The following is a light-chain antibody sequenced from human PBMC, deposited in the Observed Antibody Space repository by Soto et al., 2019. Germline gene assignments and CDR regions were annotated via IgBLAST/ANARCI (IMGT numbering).Light chain of an antibody. CDR2: AAS. V-gene: IGKV3-20*01. CDR3: QQYGSSPYT. J-gene: IGKJ2*01. Sequence: EIVLTQSPGTLSLSPGERATLSCRASQSVSSSCLAWYQHKPGQAPRLIIYAASSRATGIPDRFSGSGSGTDFTLTISRLEPEDFAVYYCQQYGSSPYTFGQGTTLEIK. CDR1: QSVSSSC.